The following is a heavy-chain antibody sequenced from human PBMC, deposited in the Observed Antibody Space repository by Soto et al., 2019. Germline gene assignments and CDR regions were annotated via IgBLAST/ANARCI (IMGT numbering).Heavy chain of an antibody. CDR1: VFTFSSYA. J-gene: IGHJ5*02. Sequence: PGGSLRLSCAASVFTFSSYAMSWVLQAPGKGLEWVSAISGSGGSAYYADSVKGRFTISRDNSNNTLYLQMNSLRAEDTAVYYCAKRSGTNHHSGQGTLVTVSS. CDR2: ISGSGGSA. CDR3: AKRSGTNHH. D-gene: IGHD1-1*01. V-gene: IGHV3-23*01.